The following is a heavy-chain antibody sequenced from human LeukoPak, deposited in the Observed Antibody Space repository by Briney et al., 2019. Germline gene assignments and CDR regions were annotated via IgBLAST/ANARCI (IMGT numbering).Heavy chain of an antibody. CDR3: ARGKDYYDSSGYFVLDY. CDR2: INPSGGST. Sequence: ASVKVSRKASGYTFTSYYMHWVRQAPGQGLEWMGIINPSGGSTSYAQKFQGRVTMTRDTSTSTVYMELSSLRSEDTAVYYCARGKDYYDSSGYFVLDYWGQGTLVTVSS. J-gene: IGHJ4*02. D-gene: IGHD3-22*01. V-gene: IGHV1-46*01. CDR1: GYTFTSYY.